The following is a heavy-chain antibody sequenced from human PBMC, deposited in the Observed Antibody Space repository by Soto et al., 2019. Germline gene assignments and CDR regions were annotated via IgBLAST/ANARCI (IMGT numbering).Heavy chain of an antibody. CDR1: GFSLSTSGVG. CDR3: AHSLIGYYYDSSGSNWFDP. D-gene: IGHD3-22*01. Sequence: SGPTLVNPTQTLTLTCTFSGFSLSTSGVGVGWIRQPPGKALEWLALIYWDDDKRYSPSLKSRLTITKDTSKNQVVLTMTNMDPVDTATYYCAHSLIGYYYDSSGSNWFDPWGHGTLVTVSS. J-gene: IGHJ5*02. CDR2: IYWDDDK. V-gene: IGHV2-5*02.